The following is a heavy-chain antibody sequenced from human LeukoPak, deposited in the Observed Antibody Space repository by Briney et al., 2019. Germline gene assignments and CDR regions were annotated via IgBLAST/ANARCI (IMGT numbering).Heavy chain of an antibody. CDR1: GFTFSSYW. Sequence: GSLRLSCAASGFTFSSYWMSWVRQAPGKGLEWIGSIYYSGSTYYNPSLKSRVTMSVDTSKNQFSLKLSSVTAADTAVYYCARDHVRTYYYYYMDVWGKGTTVTVSS. V-gene: IGHV4-39*07. CDR2: IYYSGST. J-gene: IGHJ6*03. D-gene: IGHD1-7*01. CDR3: ARDHVRTYYYYYMDV.